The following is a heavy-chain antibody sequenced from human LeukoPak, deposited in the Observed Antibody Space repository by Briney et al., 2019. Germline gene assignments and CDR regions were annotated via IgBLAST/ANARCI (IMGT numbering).Heavy chain of an antibody. J-gene: IGHJ4*02. CDR1: GGSISSHY. V-gene: IGHV4-59*11. CDR3: ARGVIPAATVDY. D-gene: IGHD2-2*01. CDR2: IYYSGST. Sequence: SETLSLTCTVSGGSISSHYWSWIRQPPGKGLEWIGYIYYSGSTNHNPSLKSRVAISVDTSKNQFSLKLSSVTAADTAVYYCARGVIPAATVDYWGQGTLVTVSS.